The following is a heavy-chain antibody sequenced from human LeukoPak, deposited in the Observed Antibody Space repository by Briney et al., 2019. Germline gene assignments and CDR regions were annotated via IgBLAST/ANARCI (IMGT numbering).Heavy chain of an antibody. Sequence: GASVKVSRKASGYTFSGYYIHWVRQAPGQGLEWMGWINPNSGATNYAQKFQGGVTLTRDTSVTTFYMEVSRLTFDDTAVYFCARYNWNDVVSALDYWGQGTLVTVSS. CDR3: ARYNWNDVVSALDY. V-gene: IGHV1-2*02. CDR2: INPNSGAT. D-gene: IGHD1-1*01. CDR1: GYTFSGYY. J-gene: IGHJ4*02.